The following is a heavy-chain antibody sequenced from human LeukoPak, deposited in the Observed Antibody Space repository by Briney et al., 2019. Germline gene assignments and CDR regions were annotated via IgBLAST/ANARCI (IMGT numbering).Heavy chain of an antibody. CDR2: IIPIFGTA. J-gene: IGHJ6*03. D-gene: IGHD2-2*01. CDR1: GGTFSSYA. Sequence: ASVKVSCKASGGTFSSYAISWVRQAPGQGLEWMGGIIPIFGTANYAQKFQGRVTITADKSTSTAYMELSSLRSEDTAVYYCTRLPRGVVPAANSLNHPTFAHYYYYMDVWGKGTTVTVSS. V-gene: IGHV1-69*06. CDR3: TRLPRGVVPAANSLNHPTFAHYYYYMDV.